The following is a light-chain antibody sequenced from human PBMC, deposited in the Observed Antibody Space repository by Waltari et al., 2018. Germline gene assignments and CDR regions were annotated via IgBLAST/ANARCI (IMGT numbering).Light chain of an antibody. CDR2: DDS. CDR1: DIGSKR. V-gene: IGLV3-21*03. CDR3: QVWDRSTDHSI. J-gene: IGLJ2*01. Sequence: SYVLTQPPSVSVAPGKSAKITCGGNDIGSKRLHWYQQKPGQVPVLVVHDDSGRPSGIPERFSGSNSGNTATLTITRVEVGDEADYYCQVWDRSTDHSIFGGGTELTVL.